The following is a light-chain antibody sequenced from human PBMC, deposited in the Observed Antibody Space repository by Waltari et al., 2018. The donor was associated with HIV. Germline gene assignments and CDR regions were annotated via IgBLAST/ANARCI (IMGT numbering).Light chain of an antibody. V-gene: IGLV2-14*03. J-gene: IGLJ2*01. Sequence: QSALTQPASVSGSPGQSITISCTGTSRDVGGYNYVSWYQHHPGKAPKLMIYDVSNRLSGVSHSCSGAKSGNTASLTISGLQAEDEADYYCNSYTTSSTLHVVFGGGTKLTVL. CDR1: SRDVGGYNY. CDR3: NSYTTSSTLHVV. CDR2: DVS.